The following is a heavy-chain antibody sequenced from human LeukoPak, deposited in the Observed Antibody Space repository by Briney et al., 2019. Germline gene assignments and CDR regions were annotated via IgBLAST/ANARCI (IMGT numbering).Heavy chain of an antibody. CDR2: INPSGGST. Sequence: ASVKVSCKASGYTFTSYYMHWVRQAPGQGLAWMGIINPSGGSTSYARKFQGRVTMTRDTSTSTVYMELSSLRSEDTAVYYCARDYYDSSGSGHQNRGDYWGQGTLVTVSS. D-gene: IGHD3-22*01. CDR3: ARDYYDSSGSGHQNRGDY. V-gene: IGHV1-46*03. CDR1: GYTFTSYY. J-gene: IGHJ4*02.